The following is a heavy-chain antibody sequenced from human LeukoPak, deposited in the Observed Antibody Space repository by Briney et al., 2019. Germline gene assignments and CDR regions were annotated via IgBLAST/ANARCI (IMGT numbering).Heavy chain of an antibody. CDR1: GFTFSSYA. D-gene: IGHD3-22*01. CDR2: ISGSGGST. V-gene: IGHV3-23*01. CDR3: ATETYYYDTRDFDY. Sequence: GGSLRLSCAASGFTFSSYAMSWVRQAPGKGLEWVSAISGSGGSTYYADSVKGRFTISRDNSENTLYLQMNSLRAEDTAVYYCATETYYYDTRDFDYWGQGTLVTVSS. J-gene: IGHJ4*02.